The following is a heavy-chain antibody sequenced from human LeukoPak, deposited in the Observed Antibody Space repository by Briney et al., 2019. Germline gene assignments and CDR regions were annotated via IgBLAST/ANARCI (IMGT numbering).Heavy chain of an antibody. D-gene: IGHD3-10*01. CDR1: GGSINNPNYY. J-gene: IGHJ4*02. CDR3: ASHQYGSGSYYHDY. V-gene: IGHV4-61*02. Sequence: PSQTLSLTCTVSGGSINNPNYYWSWIRQPAGKGLEWIRRISTTGSTSYGPSLKSRVIISIDTSKNQFSLRLSSAAAADTAVYYCASHQYGSGSYYHDYWGQGALVTVSS. CDR2: ISTTGST.